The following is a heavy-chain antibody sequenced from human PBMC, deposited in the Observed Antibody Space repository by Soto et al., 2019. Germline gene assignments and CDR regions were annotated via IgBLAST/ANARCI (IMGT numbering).Heavy chain of an antibody. D-gene: IGHD1-1*01. CDR1: GYSFTSYW. J-gene: IGHJ3*02. CDR3: ARSKVRTVKAFDI. V-gene: IGHV5-51*01. Sequence: GESLKISCKGSGYSFTSYWIGWVRQMPGKGLEWMGIIYPGDSDTRYSPSFQGQVTISADKSISPAYLQWSSLKASDTAMYYCARSKVRTVKAFDIWGQGTMVTVSS. CDR2: IYPGDSDT.